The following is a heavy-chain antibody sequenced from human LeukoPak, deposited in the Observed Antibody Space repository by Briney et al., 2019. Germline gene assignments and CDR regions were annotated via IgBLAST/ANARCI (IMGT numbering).Heavy chain of an antibody. D-gene: IGHD3-9*01. CDR1: GGSISSYY. J-gene: IGHJ4*02. V-gene: IGHV4-59*01. CDR3: VREHDWGDFDH. CDR2: ISYRGST. Sequence: PSETLSLTCTVSGGSISSYYWSWIRQPPGKGLEWIGYISYRGSTNYNPSLKSRVTVSADTSKNQFSLKLSSVTAADTAVYYCVREHDWGDFDHWGQGTLVTVSS.